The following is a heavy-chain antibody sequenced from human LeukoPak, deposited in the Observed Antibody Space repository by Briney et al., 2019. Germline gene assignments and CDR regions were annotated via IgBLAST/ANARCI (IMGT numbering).Heavy chain of an antibody. CDR3: ARDNCSSTSCYHDY. J-gene: IGHJ4*02. Sequence: TGGSLRLSCAASGFTFSSYGMHWVRQAPGKGLEWVAVISYDGSNKYYADSVKGRFTISRDNSKNTLYLQMNSLRAEDTAVYYCARDNCSSTSCYHDYWGQGTLVTVSS. D-gene: IGHD2-2*01. CDR2: ISYDGSNK. CDR1: GFTFSSYG. V-gene: IGHV3-30*19.